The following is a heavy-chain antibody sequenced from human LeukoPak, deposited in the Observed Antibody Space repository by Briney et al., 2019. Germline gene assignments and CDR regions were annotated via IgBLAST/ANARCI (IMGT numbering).Heavy chain of an antibody. CDR3: ARHGEAGFRGSFDY. CDR2: IYYSGST. Sequence: PSETLSLTCTVSGGSISNYYWTWIRQPPGKGLEWIGYIYYSGSTNYNPSLKSRVIISVDTSKNQFSLKLTSVTAADTAVYYCARHGEAGFRGSFDYWGQGTLVSVSS. CDR1: GGSISNYY. V-gene: IGHV4-59*08. J-gene: IGHJ4*02. D-gene: IGHD3-10*01.